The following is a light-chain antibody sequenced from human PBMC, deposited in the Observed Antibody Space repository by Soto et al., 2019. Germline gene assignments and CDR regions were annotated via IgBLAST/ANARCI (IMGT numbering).Light chain of an antibody. J-gene: IGLJ3*02. CDR2: DIS. V-gene: IGLV7-46*01. Sequence: QAVVTQEPSLTVSPGGTVTLTCGSSTGAVTSGHYPYWFQQKPGQAPRTLTYDISKKHSWTPARFSGSLLGDKAALTLSGVQPEDEAEYYCLLTYSDAVVFGGGTQLTVL. CDR3: LLTYSDAVV. CDR1: TGAVTSGHY.